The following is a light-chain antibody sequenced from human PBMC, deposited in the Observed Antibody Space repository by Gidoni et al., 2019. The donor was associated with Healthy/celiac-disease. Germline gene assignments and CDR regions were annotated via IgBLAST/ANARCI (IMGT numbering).Light chain of an antibody. CDR1: QSVSSN. J-gene: IGKJ1*01. V-gene: IGKV3-15*01. CDR2: GAS. CDR3: QSRST. Sequence: EIVMTQSPATLSVSPGERATLSCRASQSVSSNLAWYQQKPGQAPRLLIYGASTRATGIPARFSGSGSGTEFTLTISSLQSEDFAVDYCQSRSTFGQGTKVEIK.